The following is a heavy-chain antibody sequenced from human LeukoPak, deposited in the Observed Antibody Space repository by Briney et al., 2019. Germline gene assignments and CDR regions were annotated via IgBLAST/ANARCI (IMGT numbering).Heavy chain of an antibody. V-gene: IGHV1-46*01. CDR3: AGETPNSFNFDP. D-gene: IGHD4-11*01. J-gene: IGHJ5*02. CDR2: IKPGGGST. CDR1: GYTFTSYY. Sequence: GASVKVSCKASGYTFTSYYMHWVRQAPGQRLGWRGIIKPGGGSTTSPQKFQGRVTMTRDTSTSTVYMELSSLRSEDTAMYYCAGETPNSFNFDPWGQGNLVTVSS.